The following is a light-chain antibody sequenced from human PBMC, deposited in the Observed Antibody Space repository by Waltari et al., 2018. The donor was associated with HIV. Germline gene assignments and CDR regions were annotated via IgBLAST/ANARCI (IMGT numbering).Light chain of an antibody. CDR2: SDY. CDR3: AAWDDSLNGVV. Sequence: QSVLTQPPSASGTPGQRVNISCSGSSSNIGSNTVNWYQQLPGTAPKLLIYSDYQRPSGVPDRFSGSKSGTSASLAISGLKSEDEADYYCAAWDDSLNGVVFGGGTKLTVL. CDR1: SSNIGSNT. J-gene: IGLJ2*01. V-gene: IGLV1-44*01.